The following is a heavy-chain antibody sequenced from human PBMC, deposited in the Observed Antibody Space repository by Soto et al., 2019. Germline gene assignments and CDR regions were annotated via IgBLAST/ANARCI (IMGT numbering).Heavy chain of an antibody. V-gene: IGHV4-39*01. Sequence: QLQLQESGPGLVKPSETLSLTCTVSGGSISSSSYYWGWIRQPPGKGLEWIGSIYYSGSTYYNPSLKSRVTISVDTSKNQFSLKLSSVTAADTAVYYCARRDCSGGSCYGGDWFDPWGQGTLVTVSS. J-gene: IGHJ5*02. CDR2: IYYSGST. D-gene: IGHD2-15*01. CDR3: ARRDCSGGSCYGGDWFDP. CDR1: GGSISSSSYY.